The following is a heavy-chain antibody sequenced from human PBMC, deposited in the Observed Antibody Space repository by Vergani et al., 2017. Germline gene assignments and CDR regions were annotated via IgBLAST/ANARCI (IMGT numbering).Heavy chain of an antibody. Sequence: VQLVESGGGVVQPGRSLRLSCAASGFTFSSYSMNWVRQAPGKGLEWVSYISSSSSTIYYADSVKGRFTISRDNAKNSLYLQMNSLRAEDTAVYYCARDPDYYDSSGYYYGLDYWGQGTLVTVSS. D-gene: IGHD3-22*01. CDR3: ARDPDYYDSSGYYYGLDY. CDR1: GFTFSSYS. CDR2: ISSSSSTI. V-gene: IGHV3-48*01. J-gene: IGHJ4*02.